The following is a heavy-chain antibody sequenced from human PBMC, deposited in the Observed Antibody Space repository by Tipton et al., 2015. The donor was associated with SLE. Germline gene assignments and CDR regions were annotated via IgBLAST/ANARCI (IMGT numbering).Heavy chain of an antibody. D-gene: IGHD6-19*01. CDR3: TAEGAVTGPDTY. CDR2: IKSKSDGGTT. J-gene: IGHJ4*02. CDR1: GFTFSNAW. V-gene: IGHV3-15*01. Sequence: SLRLSCAASGFTFSNAWMSWVRQAPGKGLEWVGRIKSKSDGGTTDYGAPVKGRIIISRDDSKNTLYLQMNSLKTEDTAVYYCTAEGAVTGPDTYWGQGTLVTVSP.